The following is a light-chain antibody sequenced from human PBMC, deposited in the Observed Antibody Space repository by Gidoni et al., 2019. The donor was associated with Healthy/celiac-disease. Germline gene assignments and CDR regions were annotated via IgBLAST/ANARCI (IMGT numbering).Light chain of an antibody. J-gene: IGKJ2*01. V-gene: IGKV2-28*01. CDR3: MQALQTPPYT. CDR2: LGS. Sequence: VMTQSPLSLPVPPGEPASISRRSSQSLLHSNGYNYSDWYLQKPGPSPQLLIYLGSNRASGVPDRFSGSGSGTDFTLKISRVEAEDVGVYYCMQALQTPPYTFGQGTKLEIK. CDR1: QSLLHSNGYNY.